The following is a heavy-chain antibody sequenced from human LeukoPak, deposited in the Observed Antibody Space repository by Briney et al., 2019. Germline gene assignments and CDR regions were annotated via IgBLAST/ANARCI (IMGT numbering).Heavy chain of an antibody. Sequence: GASVKVSCKASGYTFTGYYMHWVRQAPGQGLEWMGWINPNSGGTNYAQKFQGGVTMTRDTSISTAYMELSRLRSDDTAVYYCARVYCSGGSCHDYFDYWGQGTLVTVSS. V-gene: IGHV1-2*02. CDR1: GYTFTGYY. J-gene: IGHJ4*02. CDR2: INPNSGGT. CDR3: ARVYCSGGSCHDYFDY. D-gene: IGHD2-15*01.